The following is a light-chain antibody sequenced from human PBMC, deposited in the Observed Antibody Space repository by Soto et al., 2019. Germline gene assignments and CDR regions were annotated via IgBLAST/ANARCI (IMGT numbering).Light chain of an antibody. CDR1: NSDVGTYNY. J-gene: IGLJ2*01. CDR3: SSYTSSSTVV. CDR2: EVT. Sequence: QSALTQPPSASGSPGQSVTISCTGTNSDVGTYNYVSWYQQHPGKAPKLMIYEVTKRPSGVPDRFSGSKSGNTASLTVSGLQTEDEAVYHCSSYTSSSTVVFGGGTKVTVL. V-gene: IGLV2-8*01.